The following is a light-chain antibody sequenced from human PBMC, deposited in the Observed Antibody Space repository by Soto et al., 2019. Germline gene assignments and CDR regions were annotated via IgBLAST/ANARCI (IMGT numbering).Light chain of an antibody. V-gene: IGKV3-11*01. J-gene: IGKJ1*01. CDR1: QSVSSY. CDR2: DAS. Sequence: EIVLTQSPATLSLSPGERATLSCRASQSVSSYLAWYQQKPGQAPRLLIYDASNRATGIPARFSGSGSGTDFTLTIGSLEPEDFAVYYCQKRSNWPRTVGQGTKVDSK. CDR3: QKRSNWPRT.